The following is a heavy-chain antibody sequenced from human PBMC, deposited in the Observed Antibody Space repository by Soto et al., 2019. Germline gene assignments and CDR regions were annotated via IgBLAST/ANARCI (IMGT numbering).Heavy chain of an antibody. D-gene: IGHD1-26*01. CDR3: ARTRWGPIGPDAFDI. CDR2: INPNSGGT. V-gene: IGHV1-2*04. J-gene: IGHJ3*02. CDR1: GYTFTGYY. Sequence: QVQLVQSGAEVKKPGASVKVSCKASGYTFTGYYMHWVRQAPGQGLEWMGWINPNSGGTNYAQKFQGWVTMTRDTSISTAYMGLRRLRSDDTGVYYWARTRWGPIGPDAFDIWGQGTMVTVSS.